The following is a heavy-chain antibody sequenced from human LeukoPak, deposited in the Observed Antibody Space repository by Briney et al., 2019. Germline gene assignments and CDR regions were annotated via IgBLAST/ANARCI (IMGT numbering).Heavy chain of an antibody. CDR2: ISGPGGAT. CDR3: AKEEYSSVRGAFDI. CDR1: GFTFSNYA. V-gene: IGHV3-23*01. J-gene: IGHJ3*02. D-gene: IGHD6-19*01. Sequence: PGGSLRLSCAASGFTFSNYAMSWVRQAPGKGLEWVSTISGPGGATFYADSVKGRFTISRDNSKNTLYLQMNSLRVKDTAVYYCAKEEYSSVRGAFDIWGQGTMVTVSS.